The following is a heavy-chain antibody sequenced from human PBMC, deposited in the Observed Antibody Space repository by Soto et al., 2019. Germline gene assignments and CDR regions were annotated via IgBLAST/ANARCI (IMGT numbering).Heavy chain of an antibody. D-gene: IGHD3-3*02. V-gene: IGHV3-11*01. CDR1: KFTFSDYY. Sequence: PGGSLRLSCAASKFTFSDYYMTWIRQAPGKGLECVSYIGYSNNTIYYADSVKGRFTISRDKSKNTLYLQMNNLRAEDTAVYYCAKHLIGGRLQSPFDLWGQGTQVTVSS. CDR2: IGYSNNTI. CDR3: AKHLIGGRLQSPFDL. J-gene: IGHJ4*02.